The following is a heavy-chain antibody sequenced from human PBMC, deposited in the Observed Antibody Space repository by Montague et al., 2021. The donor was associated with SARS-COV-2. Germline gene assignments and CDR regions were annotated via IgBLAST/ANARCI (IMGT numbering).Heavy chain of an antibody. V-gene: IGHV4-59*08. Sequence: SETLSLTCSVSGTSITSYYWNWIRQPPGKGLEWIGYISDSGSTNYSPSLKSRVTMSVDTSEKHFSLKLSSVTAADTAVYFCAAQSSGGYCSSSSCYVWFDPWGQGTLVTVSS. J-gene: IGHJ5*02. CDR3: AAQSSGGYCSSSSCYVWFDP. CDR1: GTSITSYY. D-gene: IGHD2-2*01. CDR2: ISDSGST.